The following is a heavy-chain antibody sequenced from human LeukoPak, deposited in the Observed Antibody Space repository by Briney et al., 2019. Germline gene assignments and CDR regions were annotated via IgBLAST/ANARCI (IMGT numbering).Heavy chain of an antibody. CDR2: IYHTWST. CDR3: ARVAYFDSTGYYYSFDY. D-gene: IGHD3-22*01. V-gene: IGHV4-39*07. J-gene: IGHJ4*02. CDR1: GGSISSGGYY. Sequence: SETLSLTCAVSGGSISSGGYYWSWIRQPPGKGLEWIGNIYHTWSTYYNPSLKSRITMSVDTSKNQFSLNLRSVTAADTAVYYCARVAYFDSTGYYYSFDYWGQGTLVTVSS.